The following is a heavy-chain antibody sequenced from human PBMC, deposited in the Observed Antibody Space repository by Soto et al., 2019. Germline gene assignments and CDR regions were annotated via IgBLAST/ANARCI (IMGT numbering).Heavy chain of an antibody. Sequence: QVQLQESGPGLVKPSQTLSLTCTVSGGSISSGGYYWSWIRQHPGKGLEWIGYIYYSGSTYYNPSLKSRVTISVDTSKNQFSLKLSSVTAADTAVYYCAREGIVGATRDAFDIWGQGTMVTVSS. V-gene: IGHV4-31*03. CDR2: IYYSGST. CDR1: GGSISSGGYY. J-gene: IGHJ3*02. CDR3: AREGIVGATRDAFDI. D-gene: IGHD1-26*01.